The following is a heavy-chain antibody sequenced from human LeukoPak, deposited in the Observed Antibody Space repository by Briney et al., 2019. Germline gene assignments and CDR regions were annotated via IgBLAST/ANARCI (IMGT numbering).Heavy chain of an antibody. CDR2: ISGSGGST. Sequence: GGSLRLSCSASGFTFSIYSMSWVRQAPGKGLEWVSAISGSGGSTYYADSVKGRFTISRDNSKNTLYLQMNSLRAEDTAVYYCAKGRSLRFGEYDAFDIWGQGTMVTVSS. CDR3: AKGRSLRFGEYDAFDI. V-gene: IGHV3-23*01. D-gene: IGHD3-10*01. CDR1: GFTFSIYS. J-gene: IGHJ3*02.